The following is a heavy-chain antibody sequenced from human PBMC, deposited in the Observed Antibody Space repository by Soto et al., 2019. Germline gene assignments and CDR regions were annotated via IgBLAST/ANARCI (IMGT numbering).Heavy chain of an antibody. D-gene: IGHD6-13*01. CDR2: LPHSGTT. CDR3: AYSTGWYRHDV. CDR1: GDSISSPKW. J-gene: IGHJ3*01. V-gene: IGHV4-4*02. Sequence: QVQLQESGPGLVKPSGTLSLTCAVSGDSISSPKWWTWLRQPPGKGLEWIGDLPHSGTTNYNPSLMSRVTLSVDKPQNQFSLKLTSVTAADTAIYYCAYSTGWYRHDVWGQGTSVTVSS.